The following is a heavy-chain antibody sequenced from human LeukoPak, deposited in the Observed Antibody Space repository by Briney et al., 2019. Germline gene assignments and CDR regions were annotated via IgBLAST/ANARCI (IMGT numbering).Heavy chain of an antibody. Sequence: SGGSLRLSCAASGFIFSSYWMHWVRQAPGKGLVWVSRINTDGSSTIYADSVKGRFTISRDNSKNTLYLQMNSLRAEDTAVYYCARDWSDNLVRDDAFDIWGQGTMVTVSS. D-gene: IGHD3-3*01. CDR2: INTDGSST. CDR1: GFIFSSYW. V-gene: IGHV3-74*01. J-gene: IGHJ3*02. CDR3: ARDWSDNLVRDDAFDI.